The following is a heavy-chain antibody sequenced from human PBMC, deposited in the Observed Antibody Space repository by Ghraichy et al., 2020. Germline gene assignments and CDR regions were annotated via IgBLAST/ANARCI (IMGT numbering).Heavy chain of an antibody. CDR3: ARGGGTYYSDSGSLNKFSY. CDR1: GFTFSTHD. CDR2: IVTTGDT. D-gene: IGHD3-10*01. J-gene: IGHJ4*02. V-gene: IGHV3-13*01. Sequence: LSLTCAASGFTFSTHDMHWVRQAPGKGLEWVSAIVTTGDTYHASSVKGRFTVFRDNVKNSVYLQMNSLRVGDTAVYYCARGGGTYYSDSGSLNKFSYWRQGTLVAVSP.